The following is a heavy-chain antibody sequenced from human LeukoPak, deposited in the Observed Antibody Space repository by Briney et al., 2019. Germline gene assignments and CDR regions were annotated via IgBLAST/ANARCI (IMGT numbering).Heavy chain of an antibody. V-gene: IGHV3-74*01. D-gene: IGHD4-17*01. J-gene: IGHJ4*02. CDR2: INSDGSST. CDR3: ARGIPTVY. Sequence: PGGSLRLSCVVSGFTFRSYAMSWVRQAPGKGLVWVSRINSDGSSTTYADSVKGRFTISRDNAKNTLYLQMNSLRAEDTAVYYCARGIPTVYGGQGTLVTVSS. CDR1: GFTFRSYA.